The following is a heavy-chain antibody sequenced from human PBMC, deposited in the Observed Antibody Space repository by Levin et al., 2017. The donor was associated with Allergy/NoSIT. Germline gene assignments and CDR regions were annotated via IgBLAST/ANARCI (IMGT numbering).Heavy chain of an antibody. V-gene: IGHV3-23*01. D-gene: IGHD6-6*01. CDR3: AKDGYSSSSPEYFDC. Sequence: GGSLRLSCAASEFTFYSYAMSWVRQAPGKGLEWVSTISGSGGNTYYADFVKGRFTISRDNSKNTLFLQMNSLRAEDTAVYYCAKDGYSSSSPEYFDCWGQGTLVTVSS. J-gene: IGHJ4*02. CDR1: EFTFYSYA. CDR2: ISGSGGNT.